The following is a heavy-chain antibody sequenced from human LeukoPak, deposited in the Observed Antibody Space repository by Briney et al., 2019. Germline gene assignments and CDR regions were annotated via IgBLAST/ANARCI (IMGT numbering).Heavy chain of an antibody. V-gene: IGHV1-18*01. CDR3: AREIREGYSSSWYYYYGMDV. D-gene: IGHD6-13*01. J-gene: IGHJ6*02. CDR1: GYTFTSYG. Sequence: ASVKVSCKASGYTFTSYGISWVRQAPGQGLEWMGWISAYNGNTNYAQKLQGRVTMTTDTSTSTAYMELRSLRSDDTAVYYCAREIREGYSSSWYYYYGMDVWGQGTTVTVSS. CDR2: ISAYNGNT.